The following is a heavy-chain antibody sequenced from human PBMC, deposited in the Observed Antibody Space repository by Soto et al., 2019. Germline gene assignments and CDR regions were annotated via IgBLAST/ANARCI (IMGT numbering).Heavy chain of an antibody. CDR1: GFTVSSNY. CDR2: IWYDGSNK. Sequence: GGSLRLSCGASGFTVSSNYMSWVRQAPGKGLEWVAVIWYDGSNKYYADSVKGRFTISRDNSKNTLYLQMNSLRAEDTAVYYCARFRGYSSSWYYSGMDVWGQGTTVTVSS. CDR3: ARFRGYSSSWYYSGMDV. J-gene: IGHJ6*02. D-gene: IGHD6-13*01. V-gene: IGHV3-33*08.